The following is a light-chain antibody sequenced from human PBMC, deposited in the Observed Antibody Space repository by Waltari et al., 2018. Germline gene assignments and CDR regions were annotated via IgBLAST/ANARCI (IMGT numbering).Light chain of an antibody. CDR3: QTWGTGIQV. J-gene: IGLJ3*02. CDR1: SGPRPYP. CDR2: LNSDGSH. V-gene: IGLV4-69*01. Sequence: QLVLTQSPSASASLGASVTLTCTLTSGPRPYPIPRPQQQPEKGPRYLMKLNSDGSHSKGDGIPDRFSGSSSGAERYLTISSLQSEDEADYYCQTWGTGIQVFGGGTKLTVL.